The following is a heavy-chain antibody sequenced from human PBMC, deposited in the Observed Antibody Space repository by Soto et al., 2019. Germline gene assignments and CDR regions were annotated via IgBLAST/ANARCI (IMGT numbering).Heavy chain of an antibody. CDR2: IWYDGSNK. CDR1: GFSFSSYG. Sequence: GCSLRLSCAAAGFSFSSYGMHWVRQAPGKGLEWVAVIWYDGSNKYYADSVKGRFTISRDNSKNTLYLQMNSLRAEDTAVYYCARVGDCSSTSCYFYYYGMDVWGQGTTVTGSS. J-gene: IGHJ6*02. V-gene: IGHV3-33*01. D-gene: IGHD2-2*01. CDR3: ARVGDCSSTSCYFYYYGMDV.